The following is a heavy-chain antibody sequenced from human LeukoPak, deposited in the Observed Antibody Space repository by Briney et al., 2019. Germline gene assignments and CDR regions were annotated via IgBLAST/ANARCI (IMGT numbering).Heavy chain of an antibody. CDR1: RFPFSSYA. Sequence: GGSLRLSCAASRFPFSSYAMSWGRQAPGEGLEWVSVISGSGGSTYYADSVKGRFTISRDNSKDTLYLQMNSLRAEDTAVYFCAKDRTSWYYPFDSWGQGTLVTVSS. CDR2: ISGSGGST. CDR3: AKDRTSWYYPFDS. J-gene: IGHJ4*02. D-gene: IGHD6-13*01. V-gene: IGHV3-23*01.